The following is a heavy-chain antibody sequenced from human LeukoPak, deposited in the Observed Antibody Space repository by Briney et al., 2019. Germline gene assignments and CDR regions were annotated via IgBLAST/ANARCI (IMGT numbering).Heavy chain of an antibody. CDR3: ARGLNYYDSSGYYAFDY. Sequence: SETLSLTCAVSGGSISSGGYSWSWIRQHPGKGLEWIGYIYYSGSTYYNPSLKSRVTISVDTSKNQFSLKLSSVTAADTAVYYCARGLNYYDSSGYYAFDYWGQGTLVTVSS. CDR1: GGSISSGGYS. D-gene: IGHD3-22*01. CDR2: IYYSGST. J-gene: IGHJ4*02. V-gene: IGHV4-31*11.